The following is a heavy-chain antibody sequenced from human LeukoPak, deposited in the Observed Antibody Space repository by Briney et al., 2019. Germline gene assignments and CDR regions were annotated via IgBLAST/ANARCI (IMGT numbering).Heavy chain of an antibody. CDR2: IKSKTDGGTT. Sequence: GGSLRLSCAASGFTFSNAWMSWVRQAPGKGLEWVGRIKSKTDGGTTDYAAPVKGRFTISRDDSKNTLYLQMNSLKTEDTAVYYCTFSSGWNYYFGYWGQGTLVTVSS. CDR1: GFTFSNAW. CDR3: TFSSGWNYYFGY. V-gene: IGHV3-15*01. J-gene: IGHJ4*02. D-gene: IGHD6-19*01.